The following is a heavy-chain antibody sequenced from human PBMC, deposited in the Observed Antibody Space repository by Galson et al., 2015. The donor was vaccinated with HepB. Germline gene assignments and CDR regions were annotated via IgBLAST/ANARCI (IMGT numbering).Heavy chain of an antibody. J-gene: IGHJ3*02. D-gene: IGHD6-19*01. V-gene: IGHV4-59*01. CDR2: IYNSGST. Sequence: SETLSLTCSVSGGSISIYYWSWIRQPPGKGLEWIGHIYNSGSTNYNPSLKSRVTISVDTSKNQFSLKLSSVTAADTAVYYCAREEGAVAGLRAFDIWGQGTMVTVSS. CDR1: GGSISIYY. CDR3: AREEGAVAGLRAFDI.